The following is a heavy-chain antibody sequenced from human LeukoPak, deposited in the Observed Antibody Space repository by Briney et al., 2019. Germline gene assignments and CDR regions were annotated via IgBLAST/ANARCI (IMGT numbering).Heavy chain of an antibody. CDR3: ARYGDY. J-gene: IGHJ4*02. Sequence: PGGSLRLSCAASGFTFSSYEMIWVRQAPGKGLEWVSYISSSGSTMYYADSVKDRFTISRDNAKNSLYLQMNSLRAEDTAVYYCARYGDYWGQGTLVTVSS. V-gene: IGHV3-48*03. CDR2: ISSSGSTM. D-gene: IGHD4-17*01. CDR1: GFTFSSYE.